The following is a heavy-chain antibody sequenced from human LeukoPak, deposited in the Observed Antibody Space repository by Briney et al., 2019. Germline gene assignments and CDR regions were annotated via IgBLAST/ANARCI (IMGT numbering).Heavy chain of an antibody. CDR3: AKVDPPAGSGNSYSYDY. CDR1: GFTFITHA. D-gene: IGHD3-10*01. V-gene: IGHV3-23*01. Sequence: GSLRLSCAASGFTFITHAINWVRQAPGKGLEWVSAISTSGRTYYADSVKGRFTISRDNSKNMVHLQMNSLRAEDTAVYFCAKVDPPAGSGNSYSYDYWGQGTLVTVSS. CDR2: ISTSGRT. J-gene: IGHJ4*02.